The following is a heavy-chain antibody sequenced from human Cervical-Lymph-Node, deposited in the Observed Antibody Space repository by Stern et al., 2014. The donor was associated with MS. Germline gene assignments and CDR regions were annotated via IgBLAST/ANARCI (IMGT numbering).Heavy chain of an antibody. D-gene: IGHD5-24*01. CDR3: GRGIKTFDP. CDR2: INPKNGDT. CDR1: GFRFTDYY. Sequence: QVQLVESGAEVKKTGASVKVSCETSGFRFTDYYIHWVRQGPGQGLEWMGCINPKNGDTHSAQKFQGRFTMTRDTSISTAYMELNSLKSDDTAMYYCGRGIKTFDPWGQGTLVTVSS. V-gene: IGHV1-2*02. J-gene: IGHJ5*02.